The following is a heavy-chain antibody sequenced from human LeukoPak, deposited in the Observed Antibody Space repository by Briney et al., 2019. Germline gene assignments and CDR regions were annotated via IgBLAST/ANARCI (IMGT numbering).Heavy chain of an antibody. Sequence: GGSLRLSCAASGFTFSSYGMHWVRQAPDKGLEWVALISYDGSNKYYANSVRGRFTISRDNSKNTLYLQMNSLRAEDTAVYYCAKVGVVVAATGYNWFDPWGQGTLVTVSS. CDR2: ISYDGSNK. D-gene: IGHD2-15*01. CDR3: AKVGVVVAATGYNWFDP. CDR1: GFTFSSYG. J-gene: IGHJ5*02. V-gene: IGHV3-30*18.